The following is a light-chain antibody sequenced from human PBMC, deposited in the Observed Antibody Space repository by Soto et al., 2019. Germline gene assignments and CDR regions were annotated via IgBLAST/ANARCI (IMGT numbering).Light chain of an antibody. J-gene: IGKJ5*01. CDR1: QSVSSSY. Sequence: EIVLTQSPGTLSLSPGERATLSCRASQSVSSSYLAWYQQKPGQAPRLLIYGASSRAAGIPDRFSGSGSGTDFTLTISSLEPEDFAVYYCQQRSSWPITFGQGHDWRL. CDR3: QQRSSWPIT. CDR2: GAS. V-gene: IGKV3D-20*02.